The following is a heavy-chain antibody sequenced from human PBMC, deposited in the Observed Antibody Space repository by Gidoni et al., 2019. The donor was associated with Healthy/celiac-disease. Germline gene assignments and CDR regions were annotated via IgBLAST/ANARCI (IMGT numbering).Heavy chain of an antibody. CDR3: AKDGEYDFWSGYYPGNFDY. Sequence: KGRFTISRDNSKNTLYLQMNSLRAEDTAVYYCAKDGEYDFWSGYYPGNFDYWGQGTLVTVSS. D-gene: IGHD3-3*01. J-gene: IGHJ4*02. V-gene: IGHV3-30*02.